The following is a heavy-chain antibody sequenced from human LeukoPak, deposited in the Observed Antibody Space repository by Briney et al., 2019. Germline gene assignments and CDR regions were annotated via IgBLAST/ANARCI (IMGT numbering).Heavy chain of an antibody. D-gene: IGHD3-16*01. CDR3: ARDPESPQGEAFDI. CDR1: GGSISSSSYY. CDR2: IYYSGST. V-gene: IGHV4-39*02. Sequence: SETLSLTCTVSGGSISSSSYYWGWIRQPPGKGLEWIGSIYYSGSTYYNPSLKSRVTISVDTSKNQFSLKLSSVTAADTAVYYCARDPESPQGEAFDIWGQGTMVTVSS. J-gene: IGHJ3*02.